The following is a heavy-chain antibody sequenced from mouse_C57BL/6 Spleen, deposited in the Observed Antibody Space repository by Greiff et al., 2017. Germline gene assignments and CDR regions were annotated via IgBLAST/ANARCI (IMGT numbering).Heavy chain of an antibody. J-gene: IGHJ3*01. CDR2: ISDGGSYT. CDR3: ALTTVVATPFAY. V-gene: IGHV5-4*01. D-gene: IGHD1-1*01. Sequence: EVQRVESGGGLVKPGGSLKLSCAASGFTFSSSAMSWVRQTPEKRLEWVATISDGGSYTYSPDNVKGRFTISIANAKNNLYLQISHLKSEDPAMYYCALTTVVATPFAYWGQGTLVTVSA. CDR1: GFTFSSSA.